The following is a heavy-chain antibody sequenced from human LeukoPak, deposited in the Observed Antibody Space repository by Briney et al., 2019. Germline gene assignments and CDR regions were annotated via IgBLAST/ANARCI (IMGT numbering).Heavy chain of an antibody. D-gene: IGHD4-23*01. CDR1: GFTFSNAW. CDR2: IKSKSDGGTT. Sequence: GGSLRLSCAASGFTFSNAWMSWVRQAPGKGLEWVGRIKSKSDGGTTDYAAPVKGRFTVSRDDSEKTLYLQMNSLKTEDTAVYYCTTELRWDVEGKTYWGQGTLVTVSS. J-gene: IGHJ4*02. CDR3: TTELRWDVEGKTY. V-gene: IGHV3-15*01.